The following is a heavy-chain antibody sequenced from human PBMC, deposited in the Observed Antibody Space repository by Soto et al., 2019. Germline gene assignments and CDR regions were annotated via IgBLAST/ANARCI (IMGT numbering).Heavy chain of an antibody. CDR3: AKGDWGFYYYGMDV. Sequence: GGSLRLSCAASGFTFSSYGMHWVRQAPGKGLEWVAVISYDGSNKYYADSVKGRFTISRDNSKNTLYLQMNSLRAEDTAVYYCAKGDWGFYYYGMDVWGQGTTVTVSS. CDR1: GFTFSSYG. CDR2: ISYDGSNK. J-gene: IGHJ6*02. V-gene: IGHV3-30*18. D-gene: IGHD7-27*01.